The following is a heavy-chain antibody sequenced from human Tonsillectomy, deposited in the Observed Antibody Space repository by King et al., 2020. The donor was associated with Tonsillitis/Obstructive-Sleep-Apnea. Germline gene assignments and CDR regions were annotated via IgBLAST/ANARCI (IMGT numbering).Heavy chain of an antibody. D-gene: IGHD3-3*01. CDR2: IKSKTDGGTT. J-gene: IGHJ4*02. CDR3: TTDRYDFWSGKPDY. Sequence: VQLVESGGGLVKPGGSLRLSCAASGFTFSNAWMSWVRQAPGKGLEWVGRIKSKTDGGTTDYAAPVKGRFTISRDDSKNTLYLQMNSLKTEDTAVYYCTTDRYDFWSGKPDYWGQGTLVTVSS. V-gene: IGHV3-15*01. CDR1: GFTFSNAW.